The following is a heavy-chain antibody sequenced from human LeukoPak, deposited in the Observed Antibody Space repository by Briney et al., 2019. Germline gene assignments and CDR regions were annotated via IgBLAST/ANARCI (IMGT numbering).Heavy chain of an antibody. V-gene: IGHV4-4*07. CDR1: GGSISSYY. D-gene: IGHD3-16*02. CDR3: ARGGVWGSYRYIGYYFDY. Sequence: SETLSLTCTVSGGSISSYYWSWIRQPAGKGLEWIGRIYTSGSTNYNPSPKSRVTMSVDTSKNQFSLKLSSVTAADTAVYYCARGGVWGSYRYIGYYFDYWGQGTLVTVSS. J-gene: IGHJ4*02. CDR2: IYTSGST.